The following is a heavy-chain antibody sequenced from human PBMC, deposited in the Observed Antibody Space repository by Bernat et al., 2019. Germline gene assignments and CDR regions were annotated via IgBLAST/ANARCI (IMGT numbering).Heavy chain of an antibody. V-gene: IGHV3-30-3*01. J-gene: IGHJ6*02. D-gene: IGHD6-19*01. CDR1: GFTFSSYA. CDR2: ISYDGSNK. Sequence: QVQLVESGGGVVQPGRSLRLSCAASGFTFSSYAMHWVRQAPGKGLEWVAVISYDGSNKYYAASVKGRFTISRDNSKNTLYLQMNSLRAEDTAVYYCAREGSSGWYVGSYYYYGMDVWGQGTTVTVPS. CDR3: AREGSSGWYVGSYYYYGMDV.